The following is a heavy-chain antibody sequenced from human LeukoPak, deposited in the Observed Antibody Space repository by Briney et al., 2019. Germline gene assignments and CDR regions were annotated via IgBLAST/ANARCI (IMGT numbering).Heavy chain of an antibody. CDR3: ARSRSGSYNIDY. V-gene: IGHV3-30-3*01. CDR2: ISYDGSNK. D-gene: IGHD1-26*01. Sequence: PGRSLRLSCAASGFTFSSYAMHRVRQAPGKGLEWVAVISYDGSNKYYADSVKGRFTISRDNSKNTLYLQMNSLRAEDTAVYYCARSRSGSYNIDYWGQGTLVTVSS. CDR1: GFTFSSYA. J-gene: IGHJ4*02.